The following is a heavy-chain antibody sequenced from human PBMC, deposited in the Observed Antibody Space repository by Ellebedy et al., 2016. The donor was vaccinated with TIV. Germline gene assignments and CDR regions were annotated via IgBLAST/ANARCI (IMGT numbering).Heavy chain of an antibody. CDR2: INPNSGGT. Sequence: ASVKVSCKASGYTFTGYYMHWVRQAPGQGLEWMGWINPNSGGTKYAQKFQGRVTMTRDTSISTAHMELSRLRSDDTAVYYCARGGGNNWYLELDYWGQGTLVTVSS. V-gene: IGHV1-2*02. CDR3: ARGGGNNWYLELDY. D-gene: IGHD6-13*01. J-gene: IGHJ4*02. CDR1: GYTFTGYY.